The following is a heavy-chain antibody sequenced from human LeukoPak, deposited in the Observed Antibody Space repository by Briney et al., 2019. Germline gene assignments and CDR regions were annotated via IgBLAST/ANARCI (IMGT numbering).Heavy chain of an antibody. D-gene: IGHD1-26*01. CDR3: ARHLRFGSSALPRDVFDI. V-gene: IGHV4-39*01. J-gene: IGHJ3*02. CDR2: MYFSGTT. CDR1: GVSINNYY. Sequence: KPSETLSLTCTVSGVSINNYYWGWIRQPPGKGLEWIGSMYFSGTTYYNPSLKSRVTISVHTPENHLSLKLTSVTATDTAVYYCARHLRFGSSALPRDVFDIWGRGTVVSVSS.